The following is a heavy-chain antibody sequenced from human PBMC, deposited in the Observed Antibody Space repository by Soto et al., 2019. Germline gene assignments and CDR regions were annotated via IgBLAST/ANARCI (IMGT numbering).Heavy chain of an antibody. Sequence: ASVKVSCKASGYTFTSYAMHWVRQAPGQRLEWMGWINAGNGNTKYSQKFQGRFTIVVDTSTSTAYMELNSLRYEDTAVYYCARDKGYCSDTSCPDFDYWGQGTLVTVSS. CDR2: INAGNGNT. CDR3: ARDKGYCSDTSCPDFDY. V-gene: IGHV1-3*01. J-gene: IGHJ4*02. CDR1: GYTFTSYA. D-gene: IGHD2-15*01.